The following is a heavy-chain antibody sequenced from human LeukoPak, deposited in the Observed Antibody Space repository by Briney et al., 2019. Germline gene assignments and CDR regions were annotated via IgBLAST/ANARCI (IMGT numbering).Heavy chain of an antibody. J-gene: IGHJ4*02. D-gene: IGHD1-1*01. CDR1: GFTFSSYS. Sequence: PGGSLRLSCAASGFTFSSYSMNWVRQAPGKGLEWVSSISSSSSYIYYADSVKGRYTISRDNAKNSLYLQMNSLRAEDTAVYYCARVNGLTFDYWGQGTLVTVSS. CDR3: ARVNGLTFDY. CDR2: ISSSSSYI. V-gene: IGHV3-21*01.